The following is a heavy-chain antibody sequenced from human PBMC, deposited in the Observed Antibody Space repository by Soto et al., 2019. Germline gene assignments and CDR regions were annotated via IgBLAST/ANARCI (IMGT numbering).Heavy chain of an antibody. Sequence: QVQLQESGPGLVKPSQTLSLTCTVSGGSISSGGYYWSWIRQHPGKGLEWIGYIYYSGSTYYNPSLRSRVTISVDTSKNQFSLKLSSVTGADTAVYYCARARTGYYYDSSGYYEAWGQGTLVTVCS. J-gene: IGHJ5*02. CDR1: GGSISSGGYY. D-gene: IGHD3-22*01. CDR2: IYYSGST. CDR3: ARARTGYYYDSSGYYEA. V-gene: IGHV4-31*03.